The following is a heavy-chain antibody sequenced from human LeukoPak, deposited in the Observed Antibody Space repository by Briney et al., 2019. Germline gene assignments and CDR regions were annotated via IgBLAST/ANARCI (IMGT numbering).Heavy chain of an antibody. Sequence: SQTLSLTCTVSGGSISSGSYYWSWIRQPAGKGLEWIGRIYTSGSTNYNPSLKSRVTISVDKSKNQFSLKLSSVAAADTAVYYCARAPTEYYYGSGNKGGFDPWGQGTLVTVSS. CDR3: ARAPTEYYYGSGNKGGFDP. D-gene: IGHD3-10*01. CDR1: GGSISSGSYY. CDR2: IYTSGST. J-gene: IGHJ5*02. V-gene: IGHV4-61*02.